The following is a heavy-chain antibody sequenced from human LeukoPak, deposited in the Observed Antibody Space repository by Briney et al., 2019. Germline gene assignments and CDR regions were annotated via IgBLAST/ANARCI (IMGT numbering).Heavy chain of an antibody. CDR3: ARPSGSGFGELAALFDY. CDR2: INPNSGGT. D-gene: IGHD3-10*01. V-gene: IGHV1-2*02. J-gene: IGHJ4*02. Sequence: ASVKVSCKASGYTFTGYYMHWVRQPPGQGLEWMGWINPNSGGTNYAQKFQGRVTMTRDTSISTAYMELSRLRSDDTAVYYCARPSGSGFGELAALFDYWGQGTLVTVSS. CDR1: GYTFTGYY.